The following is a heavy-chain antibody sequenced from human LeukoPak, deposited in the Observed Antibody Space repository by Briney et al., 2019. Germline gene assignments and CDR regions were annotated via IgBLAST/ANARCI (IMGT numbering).Heavy chain of an antibody. CDR3: ARDGFIPFDY. D-gene: IGHD2-21*01. Sequence: GGSLRLSCAASGFTFSDYYMSWIRQAPGKGLEWVSYISSSGSTIYYTDSVKGRFTISRDNSKNTLYLHVNSLRAEDTAVYYRARDGFIPFDYWGQGTLVTVSS. J-gene: IGHJ4*02. CDR2: ISSSGSTI. CDR1: GFTFSDYY. V-gene: IGHV3-11*04.